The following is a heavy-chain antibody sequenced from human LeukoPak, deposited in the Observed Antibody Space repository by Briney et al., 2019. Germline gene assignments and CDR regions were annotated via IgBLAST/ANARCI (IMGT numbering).Heavy chain of an antibody. Sequence: GGSLRLSCEASGFTFSSYEMNWVRQAPGRGLEWVSYISDSGSPICYADSVKGRFTISRDNAKNSLYLQMNSLRAEDTAVYYCARKPFYGSGIGHWGQGTLVTVSS. D-gene: IGHD3-10*01. J-gene: IGHJ4*02. CDR3: ARKPFYGSGIGH. V-gene: IGHV3-48*03. CDR1: GFTFSSYE. CDR2: ISDSGSPI.